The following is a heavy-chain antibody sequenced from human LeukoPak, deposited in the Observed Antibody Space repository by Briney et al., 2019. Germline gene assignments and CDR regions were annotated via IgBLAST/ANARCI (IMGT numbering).Heavy chain of an antibody. D-gene: IGHD3-10*01. V-gene: IGHV3-74*01. J-gene: IGHJ6*03. CDR2: INSDGTNT. Sequence: GGSLSLSCAASGFTLSSYWMHWLRHAPGKGLVWVSRINSDGTNTNYAYSVKGRFTISRDTAKNTLYLQRNSLSAEAAAEYCSARPGAGSYMDVWGKGTTVTISS. CDR1: GFTLSSYW. CDR3: ARPGAGSYMDV.